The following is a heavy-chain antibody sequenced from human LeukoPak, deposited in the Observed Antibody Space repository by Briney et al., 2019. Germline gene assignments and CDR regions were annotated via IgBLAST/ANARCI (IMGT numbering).Heavy chain of an antibody. Sequence: SETLSLTCAVYGGSLSAYYWSWIRQPPGKGLEWIGSISYSGNTYYNPSLKSRVTISGNTSKNQFSLKMTSVTAADTAVYYCARHFDYWGQGTLVTVSS. J-gene: IGHJ4*02. CDR3: ARHFDY. CDR2: ISYSGNT. CDR1: GGSLSAYY. V-gene: IGHV4-34*01.